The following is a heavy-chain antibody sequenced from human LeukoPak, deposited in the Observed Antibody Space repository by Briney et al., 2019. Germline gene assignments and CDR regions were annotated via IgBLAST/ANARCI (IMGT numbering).Heavy chain of an antibody. CDR3: ARGSGQQLVDP. CDR1: GYTFSTYD. Sequence: GASVKVSCKASGYTFSTYDINWVRQAPGQGLEWMGWMSPNNGHTGYAQKFQGRVTITRNTSISTAYMELSSLRSEDTAVYYCARGSGQQLVDPWGQGTLVTVSS. CDR2: MSPNNGHT. V-gene: IGHV1-8*01. D-gene: IGHD6-13*01. J-gene: IGHJ5*02.